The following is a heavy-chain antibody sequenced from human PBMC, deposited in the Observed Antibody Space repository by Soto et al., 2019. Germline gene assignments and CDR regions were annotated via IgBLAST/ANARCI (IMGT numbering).Heavy chain of an antibody. CDR3: ATERPRTTYYYDSSGYYSPVIDAFDI. J-gene: IGHJ3*02. V-gene: IGHV1-24*01. CDR2: FGPEDGET. CDR1: GYTLTELS. Sequence: ASVKVSCKVSGYTLTELSMHWVRQAPGKGLEWMGGFGPEDGETIYAQKFQGRVTMTEDTSTDTAYMELSSLRSEDTAVYYCATERPRTTYYYDSSGYYSPVIDAFDIWGQGTMVTVSS. D-gene: IGHD3-22*01.